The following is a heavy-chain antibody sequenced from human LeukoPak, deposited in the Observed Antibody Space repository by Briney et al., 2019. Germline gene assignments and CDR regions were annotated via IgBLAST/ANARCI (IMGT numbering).Heavy chain of an antibody. CDR1: GGTFSSDG. D-gene: IGHD6-25*01. CDR3: ARGGRRAGQRLEPPDY. Sequence: SVKVSCKASGGTFSSDGLNWVRQAPGQGLEWMGGIIPIFVTPKYAPKFQGRLTITADPSTNTANMELSSLRLEDTAVYFWARGGRRAGQRLEPPDYWGQGTLVTVSS. CDR2: IIPIFVTP. V-gene: IGHV1-69*13. J-gene: IGHJ4*02.